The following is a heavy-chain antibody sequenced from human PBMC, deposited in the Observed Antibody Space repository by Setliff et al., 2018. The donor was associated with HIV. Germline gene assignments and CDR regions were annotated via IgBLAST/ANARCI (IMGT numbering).Heavy chain of an antibody. V-gene: IGHV1-69*13. Sequence: SVKVSCKASGGTFSSYAISWVRQAPGQGPEWMGRIIPMFGTANYAQNFQGRVTITADESTSTAYMELSSLRTEDTAVYYCAGSCSGGSCGAFEIWGQGTIVTVS. CDR1: GGTFSSYA. J-gene: IGHJ3*02. CDR3: AGSCSGGSCGAFEI. CDR2: IIPMFGTA. D-gene: IGHD2-15*01.